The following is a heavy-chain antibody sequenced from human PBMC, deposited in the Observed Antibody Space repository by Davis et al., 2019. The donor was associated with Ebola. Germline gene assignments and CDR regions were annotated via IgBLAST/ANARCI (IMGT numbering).Heavy chain of an antibody. CDR1: VITFSSYA. Sequence: GGSLRLSCADSVITFSSYAMTWVRQAPGKGLEWVSAISGSGGNTYYADSVKGRFTISRDNSKNTLYLQMNSLRAEDTAVYYCARSERYCSGGSCYHYGMDVWGKRTTVTVSS. CDR2: ISGSGGNT. V-gene: IGHV3-23*01. D-gene: IGHD2-15*01. J-gene: IGHJ6*04. CDR3: ARSERYCSGGSCYHYGMDV.